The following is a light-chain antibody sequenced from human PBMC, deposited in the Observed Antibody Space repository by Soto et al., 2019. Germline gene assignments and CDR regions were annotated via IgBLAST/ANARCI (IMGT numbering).Light chain of an antibody. CDR3: QQHNSYPST. CDR1: QSISSW. Sequence: DIQMTQSPSTLSASVGDRVTITCRASQSISSWLAWYQQKPGKAPKVLIYKASSLESGVPPRFSGSGSGTEFTLTISSLQPGDFATYYCQQHNSYPSTFGQGTKLEIK. J-gene: IGKJ2*01. V-gene: IGKV1-5*03. CDR2: KAS.